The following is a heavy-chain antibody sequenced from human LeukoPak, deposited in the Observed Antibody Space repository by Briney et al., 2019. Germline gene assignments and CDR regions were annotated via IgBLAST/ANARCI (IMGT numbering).Heavy chain of an antibody. V-gene: IGHV3-23*01. CDR3: ARRGFVIRSLLLVGFHKEAYYFDY. CDR1: GITLGNYG. Sequence: GGSLRLSCAVSGITLGNYGMSWVRQAPGKGLEWVAGLSGSAGGTNYADPVKGRFTISRDNAKNTLYLQMSSLRAEDTAVYFCARRGFVIRSLLLVGFHKEAYYFDYWGQGALVTVSS. D-gene: IGHD2-21*01. J-gene: IGHJ4*02. CDR2: LSGSAGGT.